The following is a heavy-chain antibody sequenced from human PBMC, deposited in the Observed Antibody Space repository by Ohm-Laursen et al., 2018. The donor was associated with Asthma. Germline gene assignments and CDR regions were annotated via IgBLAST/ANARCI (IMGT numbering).Heavy chain of an antibody. CDR3: ARAVVIPNNWFDP. Sequence: SLRLSCAASGFTFSSYAMHWVRQAPGKGLEWVAVISYDGSNKYYADSVKGRFTISRDNSKNTLYLQMKSLRAEDTAVYYCARAVVIPNNWFDPWGQGTLVTVSS. CDR1: GFTFSSYA. CDR2: ISYDGSNK. J-gene: IGHJ5*02. D-gene: IGHD3-22*01. V-gene: IGHV3-30-3*01.